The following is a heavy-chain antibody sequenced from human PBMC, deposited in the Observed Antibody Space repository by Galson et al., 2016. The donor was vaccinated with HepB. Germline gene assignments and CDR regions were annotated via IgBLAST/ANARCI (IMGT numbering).Heavy chain of an antibody. V-gene: IGHV3-74*01. Sequence: SLRLSCAVSEFNFSIYRMHWVRQAPGKGLVWVSGVNTDGTETNYADSVRGRFTISRDNAQNTVYLQMNSLRVEDTAVYYCARLGSFRPSSYFFDYWGQGTLVTVSS. J-gene: IGHJ4*02. D-gene: IGHD3-10*01. CDR2: VNTDGTET. CDR1: EFNFSIYR. CDR3: ARLGSFRPSSYFFDY.